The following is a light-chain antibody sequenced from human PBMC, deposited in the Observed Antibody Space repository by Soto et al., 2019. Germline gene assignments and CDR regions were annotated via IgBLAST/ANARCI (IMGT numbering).Light chain of an antibody. J-gene: IGKJ5*01. V-gene: IGKV1-27*01. Sequence: DIQMTQSPSSLSASVGDRVTITCRASQDISVYLAWYQQKPGKVPKLLIYSASTLQSGVPSRFSGSGSGTDFTLTISSLQPEDVAIYYCQKFNTAPLTFGQGTRLELK. CDR1: QDISVY. CDR3: QKFNTAPLT. CDR2: SAS.